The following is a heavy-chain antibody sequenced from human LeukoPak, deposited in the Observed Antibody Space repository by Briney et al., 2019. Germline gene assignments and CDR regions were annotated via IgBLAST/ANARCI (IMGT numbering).Heavy chain of an antibody. CDR2: INPNSGGT. D-gene: IGHD3-16*01. CDR3: ARVRYRLAETYIDY. V-gene: IGHV1-2*02. CDR1: GYTFTDY. Sequence: RASVKVSCKASGYTFTDYLHWVRQAPGQGLEWMGWINPNSGGTNYAQKFQGRVTMTRDTSISTAYMELSRLRSDDTAVYYCARVRYRLAETYIDYWGQGTLVTVSS. J-gene: IGHJ4*02.